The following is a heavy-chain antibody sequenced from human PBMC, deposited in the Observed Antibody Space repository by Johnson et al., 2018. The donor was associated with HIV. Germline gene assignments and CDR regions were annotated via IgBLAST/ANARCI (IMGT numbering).Heavy chain of an antibody. CDR1: GFTFSSYG. Sequence: VQLVESGGGVVQPGRSLRLSCAASGFTFSSYGMHWVRQAPGKGLEWVAVISYDGSNKYHADSVKGQFTISRDNSKNTLYLQMRSLRGEDTAVYYCAKDERQLGGWSHAFDMWGQGTKVSVSS. D-gene: IGHD7-27*01. J-gene: IGHJ3*02. CDR2: ISYDGSNK. V-gene: IGHV3-30*18. CDR3: AKDERQLGGWSHAFDM.